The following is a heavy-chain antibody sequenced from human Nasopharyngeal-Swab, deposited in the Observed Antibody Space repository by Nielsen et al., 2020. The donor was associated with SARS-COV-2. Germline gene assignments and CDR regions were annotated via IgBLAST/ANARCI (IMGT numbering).Heavy chain of an antibody. CDR1: GFTFSSYG. CDR3: ARAAYSGSYYGAFDI. V-gene: IGHV3-33*01. CDR2: IWYDGSNK. D-gene: IGHD1-26*01. J-gene: IGHJ3*02. Sequence: GESLKISCAASGFTFSSYGMHWVRQAPGKGLEWVAVIWYDGSNKYYADSVKGRFTIPRDNSKNTLYLQMNSLRAEDTAVYYCARAAYSGSYYGAFDIWGQGTMVTVSS.